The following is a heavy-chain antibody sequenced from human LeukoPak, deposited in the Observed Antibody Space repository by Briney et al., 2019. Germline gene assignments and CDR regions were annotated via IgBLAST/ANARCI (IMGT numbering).Heavy chain of an antibody. V-gene: IGHV1-8*03. Sequence: ASVKVSCKVSGYTLTELSMHWVRQATGQGLEWMGWMNPNSGNTGYAQKFQGRVTITRNTSISTAYMELSSLRSEDTAVYYCARSDLVGLIDYWGQGTLVTVSS. J-gene: IGHJ4*02. CDR2: MNPNSGNT. CDR1: GYTLTELS. CDR3: ARSDLVGLIDY. D-gene: IGHD1-26*01.